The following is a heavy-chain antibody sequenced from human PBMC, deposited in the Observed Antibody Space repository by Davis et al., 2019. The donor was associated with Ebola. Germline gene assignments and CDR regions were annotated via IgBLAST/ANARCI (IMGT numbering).Heavy chain of an antibody. Sequence: ASVKVSCKAYGYTFTSYYMHWVRQAPGQGLEWMGIINPIGGGSTRYTQKFQGRVTVTSDTSTSTVYMELSSLRSEDTAVYYCARSQTYYYDTSGSHYYRFLGDWGQGTLVTVSS. CDR1: GYTFTSYY. D-gene: IGHD3-22*01. CDR2: INPIGGGST. V-gene: IGHV1-46*01. CDR3: ARSQTYYYDTSGSHYYRFLGD. J-gene: IGHJ4*02.